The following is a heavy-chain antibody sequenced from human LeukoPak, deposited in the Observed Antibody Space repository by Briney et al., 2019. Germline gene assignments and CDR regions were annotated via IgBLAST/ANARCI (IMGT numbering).Heavy chain of an antibody. J-gene: IGHJ4*02. CDR2: IRSSGGA. Sequence: SETLSLTCSVSGGSISTYYWSWIRQPAGKGLEWIGRIRSSGGANYNPSLKSRVTMSADTSTNQFSLKLDSVTAADTAVYWCAKEGRSTSPGYWGQGILVTVSS. CDR1: GGSISTYY. CDR3: AKEGRSTSPGY. V-gene: IGHV4-4*07. D-gene: IGHD2-15*01.